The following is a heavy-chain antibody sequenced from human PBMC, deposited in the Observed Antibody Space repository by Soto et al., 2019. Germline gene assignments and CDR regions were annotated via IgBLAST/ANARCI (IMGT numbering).Heavy chain of an antibody. CDR2: IYYSGST. CDR3: ARQIAVADTLFAEYFQH. D-gene: IGHD6-19*01. CDR1: GGSISSSSYY. V-gene: IGHV4-39*01. Sequence: SETLSLTCTVSGGSISSSSYYWGWIRQPPGKGLEWIGSIYYSGSTYYNPSLKSRVTISVDTSKNQFSLKLSSVTAADTAVYYCARQIAVADTLFAEYFQHWGQGTLVTVSS. J-gene: IGHJ1*01.